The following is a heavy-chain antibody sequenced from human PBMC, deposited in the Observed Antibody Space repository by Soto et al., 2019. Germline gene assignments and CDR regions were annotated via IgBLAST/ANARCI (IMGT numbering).Heavy chain of an antibody. Sequence: QVQLVESGGGVVQPGRSLRLSCAASGFTFSSYGMHWVRQAPGKGLEWVAVISYDGSNKYYADSVKGRFTISRDNSKNTLYLQMNSLRAEDTAVYYCAKGISGVGMDVWGQGTTVTVSS. D-gene: IGHD2-15*01. CDR1: GFTFSSYG. V-gene: IGHV3-30*18. J-gene: IGHJ6*02. CDR2: ISYDGSNK. CDR3: AKGISGVGMDV.